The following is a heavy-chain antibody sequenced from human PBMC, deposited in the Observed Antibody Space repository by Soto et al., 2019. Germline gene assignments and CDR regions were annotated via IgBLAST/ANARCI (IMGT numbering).Heavy chain of an antibody. J-gene: IGHJ6*02. V-gene: IGHV1-18*01. CDR2: INTYNGNT. CDR3: AMVDVYVTPSPQDV. CDR1: GYTFTRYG. Sequence: QVQLVQSGAEVKNPGASVKVSCKASGYTFTRYGIGWARQAPGQGLEWMGGINTYNGNTNYAQNVQGRVTLTTDTSTSTAYMELRRLRSNDTAIYYCAMVDVYVTPSPQDVWGQGTTVIVSS. D-gene: IGHD3-16*01.